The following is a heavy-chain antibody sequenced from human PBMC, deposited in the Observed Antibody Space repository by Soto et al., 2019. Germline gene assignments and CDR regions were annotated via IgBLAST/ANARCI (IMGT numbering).Heavy chain of an antibody. D-gene: IGHD3-9*01. V-gene: IGHV3-15*01. CDR2: IKSKTDGGTT. J-gene: IGHJ4*02. CDR1: GFTFSSYA. Sequence: GGSLRLSCAASGFTFSSYAMSWVRQAPGKGLEWVSRIKSKTDGGTTDYAAPVKGRFTISSDVSKNTLYLQMNSLKTEDTAVYYCTTAGLRYFDWLYYWGQGTLVTVSS. CDR3: TTAGLRYFDWLYY.